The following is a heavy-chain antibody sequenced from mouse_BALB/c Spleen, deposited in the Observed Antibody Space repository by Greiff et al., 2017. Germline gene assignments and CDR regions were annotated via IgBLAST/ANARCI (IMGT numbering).Heavy chain of an antibody. Sequence: VQLVESGPGLVKPGALVKISCKASGYTFTSYDINWVKQRPGQGLEWIGWIYPGDGSTKYNEKFKGKTTLTADKSSSTAYMQLSSLTSENSAVYFCARFERDYEAMDYWGQGTSVTVSA. V-gene: IGHV1S56*01. CDR1: GYTFTSYD. D-gene: IGHD2-13*01. CDR2: IYPGDGST. CDR3: ARFERDYEAMDY. J-gene: IGHJ4*01.